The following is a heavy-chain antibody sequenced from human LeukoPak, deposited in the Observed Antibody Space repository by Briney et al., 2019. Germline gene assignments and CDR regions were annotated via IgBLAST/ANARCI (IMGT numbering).Heavy chain of an antibody. CDR1: GGSISSYY. V-gene: IGHV4-59*08. J-gene: IGHJ6*02. Sequence: SEALSLTCTVSGGSISSYYWSWIRQPPGKGLEWIGYIHYSGGITYYNPSLKSRVTISVDTSKNQFSLSLSSLTAADTAVYYCARIPFVVEGYGMDVWGQGTTVTVSS. CDR2: IHYSGGIT. CDR3: ARIPFVVEGYGMDV. D-gene: IGHD2-21*01.